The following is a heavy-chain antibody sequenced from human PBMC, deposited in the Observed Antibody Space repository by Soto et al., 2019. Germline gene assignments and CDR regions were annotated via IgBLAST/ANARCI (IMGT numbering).Heavy chain of an antibody. Sequence: GGSLRLSTAASGFTLSSYAMHWVRQAPGKGLEWVAVISYDGSNKYYADSVKGRFTISRDNSKNTLYLQMNSLRAEDTAVYYCARDSELELAPGLDYWGQGTLVTVSS. CDR3: ARDSELELAPGLDY. D-gene: IGHD1-7*01. CDR1: GFTLSSYA. CDR2: ISYDGSNK. V-gene: IGHV3-30-3*01. J-gene: IGHJ4*02.